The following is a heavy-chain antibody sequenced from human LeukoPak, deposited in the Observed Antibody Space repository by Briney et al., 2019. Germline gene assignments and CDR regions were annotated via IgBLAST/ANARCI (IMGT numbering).Heavy chain of an antibody. CDR1: GGSISRYY. CDR3: ARHESAVGALFY. J-gene: IGHJ4*02. Sequence: TSETLSLTCTVSGGSISRYYWSWLRQPPGKGLEWIGYIYSAGSTNSNPSLKSRITISVDTSRNEFSLRLTSVTAADTAVYYCARHESAVGALFYWGQGSLVTVSS. CDR2: IYSAGST. V-gene: IGHV4-59*08. D-gene: IGHD1-26*01.